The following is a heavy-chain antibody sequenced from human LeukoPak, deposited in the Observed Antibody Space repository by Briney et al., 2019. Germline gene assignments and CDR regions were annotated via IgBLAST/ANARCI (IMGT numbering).Heavy chain of an antibody. CDR3: ARTSYYDFWSGYYTSDY. CDR2: INAGSGNT. CDR1: GYTFTSYA. J-gene: IGHJ4*02. D-gene: IGHD3-3*01. V-gene: IGHV1-3*01. Sequence: GSVKVSCKASGYTFTSYAMHWVRQAPGQRLAWMGWINAGSGNTKYSQKFQGRVTITRDTSASTAYMELSSLRSEDTAVYYCARTSYYDFWSGYYTSDYWGQGTLVTVSS.